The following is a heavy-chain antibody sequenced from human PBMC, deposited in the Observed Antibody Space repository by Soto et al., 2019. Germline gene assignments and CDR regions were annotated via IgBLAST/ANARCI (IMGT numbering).Heavy chain of an antibody. V-gene: IGHV3-64D*06. CDR1: GFTFSSYA. CDR2: ISSNGGST. Sequence: PGGSLRLSCAASGFTFSSYAMHWVRQAPGKGLEYVSAISSNGGSTYYADSVKGRFTISRDNSKNTLYLQMSSLRAEDTAVYYCVKREVGGPHYWGQGTLVTVPS. CDR3: VKREVGGPHY. D-gene: IGHD2-2*01. J-gene: IGHJ4*02.